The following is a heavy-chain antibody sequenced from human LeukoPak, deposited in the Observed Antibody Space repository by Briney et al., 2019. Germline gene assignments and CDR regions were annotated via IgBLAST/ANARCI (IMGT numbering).Heavy chain of an antibody. CDR1: GFTFSSYG. CDR2: IWYDGNNK. Sequence: GSLRLSCAASGFTFSSYGMHWVRQAPGKGLEWVAVIWYDGNNKNYADSVKGRFTISRDNSKNTLYLQMNSLRAADTAVYYCAKDQNSGYYFDYWGQGTLVTVSS. J-gene: IGHJ4*02. CDR3: AKDQNSGYYFDY. D-gene: IGHD3-22*01. V-gene: IGHV3-33*06.